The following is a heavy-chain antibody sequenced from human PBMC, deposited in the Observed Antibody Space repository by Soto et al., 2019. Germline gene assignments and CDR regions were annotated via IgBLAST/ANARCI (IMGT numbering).Heavy chain of an antibody. CDR1: CGSIIGDDYY. CDR2: IYYSGSS. D-gene: IGHD4-17*01. CDR3: ARITPTVTMVYYYYGMDV. J-gene: IGHJ6*02. Sequence: PSETLSLTCTFSCGSIIGDDYYWTWIRQHPGKGLEWIGYIYYSGSSYYNPSLKSRVTISVDTSKNQFSLKLSSVTAADTAVYYCARITPTVTMVYYYYGMDVWGQGTTVTVSS. V-gene: IGHV4-31*03.